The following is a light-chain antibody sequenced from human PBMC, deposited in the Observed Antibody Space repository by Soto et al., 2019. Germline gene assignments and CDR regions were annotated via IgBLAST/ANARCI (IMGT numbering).Light chain of an antibody. J-gene: IGKJ2*01. Sequence: DIQMTQSPSSLSASVGDRVTITCRASQSISSYLNWYQQKPVKAPKLLIYAASSLQSGVPSRFSVSGSGTDFTLTISSLQPEDFAPYYCQQSYSTPPSFGQGTKLEIK. V-gene: IGKV1-39*01. CDR3: QQSYSTPPS. CDR1: QSISSY. CDR2: AAS.